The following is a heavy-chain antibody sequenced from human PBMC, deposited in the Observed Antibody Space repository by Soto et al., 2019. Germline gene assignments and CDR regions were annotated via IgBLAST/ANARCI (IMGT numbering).Heavy chain of an antibody. CDR2: INAGNGNT. J-gene: IGHJ4*02. CDR1: GYTFTSYA. Sequence: GASVKVSCKASGYTFTSYAMHWVRQAPGQRLEWMGWINAGNGNTKYSQKFQGRVTITRDTFASTAYMELSSLRSEDTAVYYCARGKRGDYGDFNLYYFDYWGQGTLVTVSS. V-gene: IGHV1-3*01. CDR3: ARGKRGDYGDFNLYYFDY. D-gene: IGHD4-17*01.